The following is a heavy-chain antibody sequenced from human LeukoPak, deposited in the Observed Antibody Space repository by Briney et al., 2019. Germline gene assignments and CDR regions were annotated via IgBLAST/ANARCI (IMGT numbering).Heavy chain of an antibody. Sequence: SETLSLTCTVSGGPISSSSYYWGWLRQPPGKALEWLGSIYYSGSTYYNPSLKSRVTISVDTSKNQFSLKLSSVTAADTAVYYCARHMYYYYGMDVWGQGTTVTVSS. V-gene: IGHV4-39*01. CDR3: ARHMYYYYGMDV. CDR2: IYYSGST. CDR1: GGPISSSSYY. J-gene: IGHJ6*02.